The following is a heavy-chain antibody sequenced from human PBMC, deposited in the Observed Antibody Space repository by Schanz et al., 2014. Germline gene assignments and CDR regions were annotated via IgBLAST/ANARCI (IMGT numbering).Heavy chain of an antibody. J-gene: IGHJ4*02. Sequence: EVQLLESGGALVRPGGSLRLSCAASGFTFTGYVMTWVRQAPGKGQEWVSGLSASGGHTYYADSVKGRFTISRDNAKNSLYLQMNSLRAEDTAVYYCAKDTGYCHGGACYCFEYCGQGTLVTVSS. CDR3: AKDTGYCHGGACYCFEY. V-gene: IGHV3-23*01. CDR2: LSASGGHT. D-gene: IGHD2-8*02. CDR1: GFTFTGYV.